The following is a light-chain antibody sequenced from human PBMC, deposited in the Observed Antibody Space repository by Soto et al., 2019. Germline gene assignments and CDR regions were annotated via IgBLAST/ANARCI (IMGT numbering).Light chain of an antibody. CDR1: QSISGK. J-gene: IGKJ1*01. Sequence: EIAFTQSPRTLSLSPGERATLSCRASQSISGKLAWYQHRPGQAPRLLIYDASIRATGIPARFSGSGSGTAFTLNISSLQSEDFATYYCQQYYSYPWTFGQGTKVDI. CDR3: QQYYSYPWT. V-gene: IGKV3-15*01. CDR2: DAS.